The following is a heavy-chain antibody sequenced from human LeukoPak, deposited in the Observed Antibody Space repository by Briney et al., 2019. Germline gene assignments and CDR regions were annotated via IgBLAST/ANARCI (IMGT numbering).Heavy chain of an antibody. CDR2: INPSGGST. D-gene: IGHD6-13*01. Sequence: ASVKVSCKASGYTFTSYYMHWVRQAPGQGLEWMGIINPSGGSTSYAQKFQGRVTMTRNTSISTAYMELSSLRSEDTAVYYCARLNKAAGTIFKYYYYYYGMDVWGQGTTVTVSS. CDR1: GYTFTSYY. V-gene: IGHV1-46*01. CDR3: ARLNKAAGTIFKYYYYYYGMDV. J-gene: IGHJ6*02.